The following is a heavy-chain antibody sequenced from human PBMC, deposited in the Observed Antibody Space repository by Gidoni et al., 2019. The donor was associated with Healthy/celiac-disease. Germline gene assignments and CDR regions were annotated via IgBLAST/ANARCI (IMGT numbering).Heavy chain of an antibody. CDR2: ISYDGSNK. J-gene: IGHJ4*02. CDR3: AKGGSSGWYGPQGDPTNDY. CDR1: GFTFSSYG. V-gene: IGHV3-30*18. D-gene: IGHD6-19*01. Sequence: QVQLVESGGGVVQPGRSLRLSCAASGFTFSSYGMHWVRQAPGKGLEWVAVISYDGSNKYYADSVKGRFTISRDNSKNTLYLQMNSLRAEDTAVYYCAKGGSSGWYGPQGDPTNDYWGQGTLVTVSS.